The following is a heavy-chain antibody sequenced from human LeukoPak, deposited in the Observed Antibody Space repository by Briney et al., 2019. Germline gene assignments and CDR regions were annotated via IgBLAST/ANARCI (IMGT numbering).Heavy chain of an antibody. CDR3: ASYSVTTLS. Sequence: GGSLRLSCAASGFTFSSYAMHWVRQAPGKGLEWVAVISYDGSNKYYADSVKGRFTISRDNSKNTLYLQMNSLRAEDTAVYYCASYSVTTLSWGQGTLVTVSS. D-gene: IGHD4-17*01. V-gene: IGHV3-30*04. CDR1: GFTFSSYA. J-gene: IGHJ5*02. CDR2: ISYDGSNK.